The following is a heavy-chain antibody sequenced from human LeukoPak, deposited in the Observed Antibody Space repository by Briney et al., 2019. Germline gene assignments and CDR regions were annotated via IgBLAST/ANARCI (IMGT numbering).Heavy chain of an antibody. J-gene: IGHJ4*02. Sequence: GGSLRLSCAASGFTFSNAWMNWVRQAPGKGLEWVGRIKSKTDGGTTDYAAPVKGRFTISRDDSKTTLYLQMNSLKAEDTAVYYCTTRYCSGGRCDYWGQGTLVTVSS. D-gene: IGHD2-15*01. CDR1: GFTFSNAW. CDR3: TTRYCSGGRCDY. V-gene: IGHV3-15*01. CDR2: IKSKTDGGTT.